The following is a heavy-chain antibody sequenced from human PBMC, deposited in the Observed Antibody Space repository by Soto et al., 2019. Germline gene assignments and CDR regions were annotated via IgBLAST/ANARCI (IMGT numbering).Heavy chain of an antibody. D-gene: IGHD3-16*02. CDR2: FSSSGSGT. CDR3: ARTIGYRPDH. CDR1: GFTFSNYA. V-gene: IGHV3-23*01. J-gene: IGHJ4*02. Sequence: GGSLRLSCTASGFTFSNYAMSWVRQAPGKGLEWVSTFSSSGSGTYYADSVKGRFTISRDNSKNTLYLQINSLRGEDTAVYYCARTIGYRPDHWGQGTLVTVSS.